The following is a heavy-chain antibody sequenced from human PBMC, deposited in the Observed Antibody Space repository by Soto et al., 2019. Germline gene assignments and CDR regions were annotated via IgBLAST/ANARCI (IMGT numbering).Heavy chain of an antibody. CDR3: ARDQGYSSGWATRDYYYYMDV. CDR1: GGSISSYY. V-gene: IGHV4-59*01. CDR2: IYYSGST. J-gene: IGHJ6*03. D-gene: IGHD6-19*01. Sequence: SETLSLTCTVSGGSISSYYWSWIRQPPGKGLEWIGYIYYSGSTNYNPSLKSRVTISVDTSKNQFSLKLSSVTAADTAVYYCARDQGYSSGWATRDYYYYMDVWGKGTTVTVSS.